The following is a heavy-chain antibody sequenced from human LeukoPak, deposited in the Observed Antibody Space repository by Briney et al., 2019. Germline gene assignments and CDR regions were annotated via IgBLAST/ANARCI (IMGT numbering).Heavy chain of an antibody. CDR2: INHSGST. Sequence: SETLSLTCAVYGGSFSGYYWSWIRQPPGKGLEWIGEINHSGSTNYNPSLKSRVTISVDTSKNQFSLKLSSVTAANTAVYYCARGVCSSTSCEPFDYWGQGTLVTVSS. CDR1: GGSFSGYY. D-gene: IGHD2-2*01. CDR3: ARGVCSSTSCEPFDY. J-gene: IGHJ4*02. V-gene: IGHV4-34*01.